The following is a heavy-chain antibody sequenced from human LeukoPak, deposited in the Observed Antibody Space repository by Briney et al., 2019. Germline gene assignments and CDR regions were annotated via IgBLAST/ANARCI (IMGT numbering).Heavy chain of an antibody. CDR1: GGSISSSTYS. D-gene: IGHD2-21*02. V-gene: IGHV4-39*07. CDR2: IYHSGST. CDR3: ARGREEVVVTAVYYFDY. J-gene: IGHJ4*02. Sequence: SETLSLTCTVSGGSISSSTYSWGWIRQPPGEGLQWIGTIYHSGSTYYNPSLNSRVTISVDTSKNQFSLKLRFVTAADTAVYYCARGREEVVVTAVYYFDYWGQGALVTVSS.